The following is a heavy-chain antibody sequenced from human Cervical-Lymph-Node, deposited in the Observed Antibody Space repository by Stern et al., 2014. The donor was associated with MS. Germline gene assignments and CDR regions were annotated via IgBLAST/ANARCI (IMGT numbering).Heavy chain of an antibody. CDR2: INSDNGKT. Sequence: QVQLVQSGAEVKKPGASVKVSCQASGYTFTRYGISWVRQAPGQGLEWMGWINSDNGKTKYAQKFQGRVTMTTETSTSTAYMEVRSLRSDDTAVYYCARGVDETSDAFDFWGQGTMVTVSS. V-gene: IGHV1-18*01. J-gene: IGHJ3*01. D-gene: IGHD5-12*01. CDR1: GYTFTRYG. CDR3: ARGVDETSDAFDF.